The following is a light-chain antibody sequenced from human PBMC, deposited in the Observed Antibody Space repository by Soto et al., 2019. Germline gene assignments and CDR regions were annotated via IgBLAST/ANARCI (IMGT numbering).Light chain of an antibody. CDR3: QQRSNWPPIT. V-gene: IGKV3-11*01. J-gene: IGKJ5*01. CDR2: DAS. Sequence: EIVLTQSPGTLSLSPGERATLSCRASQSFNSIYLAWYQKKPGQAPRLLIYDASNRATGIPARFSGSGSGTDFTLTISSLETEDFAVYYCQQRSNWPPITFGQGTRLEIK. CDR1: QSFNSIY.